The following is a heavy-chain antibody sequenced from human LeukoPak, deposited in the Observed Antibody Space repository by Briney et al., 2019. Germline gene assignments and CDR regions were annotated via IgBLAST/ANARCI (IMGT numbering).Heavy chain of an antibody. CDR1: GGSITSYY. Sequence: SETLSLTCTVSGGSITSYYWSWIRQPAGKGLEWIGRIYSSGSTNYNPSLKSRVTMSVDTSKNHFSLKLTSVTAADTAVYYCASTPTRNAFDIWGQGTMVTVSS. D-gene: IGHD1-1*01. J-gene: IGHJ3*02. V-gene: IGHV4-4*07. CDR2: IYSSGST. CDR3: ASTPTRNAFDI.